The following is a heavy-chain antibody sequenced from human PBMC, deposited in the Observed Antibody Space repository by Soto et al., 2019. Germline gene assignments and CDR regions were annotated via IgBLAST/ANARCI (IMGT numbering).Heavy chain of an antibody. Sequence: SETLSLTCTVSGGFISSGGYYWSWIRQHPGKGLEWIGYIYYSGSTYYNPSLKSRVTISVDTSKNQFSLKLTSVTAADTAVYYCARENYYGSGTYFRLDVWGQGTRVTVSS. CDR1: GGFISSGGYY. D-gene: IGHD3-10*01. CDR2: IYYSGST. V-gene: IGHV4-31*03. J-gene: IGHJ6*02. CDR3: ARENYYGSGTYFRLDV.